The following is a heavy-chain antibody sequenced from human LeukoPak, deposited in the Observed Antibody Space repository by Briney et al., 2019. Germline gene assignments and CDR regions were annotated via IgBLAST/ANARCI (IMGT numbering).Heavy chain of an antibody. V-gene: IGHV3-30-3*01. Sequence: GGSLRLSCAASGFTFSSYAMHWVRQAPGKGLEWVAVISYDGSNKYYADSVKGRFTISRDNSKNTLYLQMNSLRAEDTAVYYCAREKWFGDYYFDYWGQGTLVTVSS. CDR3: AREKWFGDYYFDY. CDR1: GFTFSSYA. CDR2: ISYDGSNK. J-gene: IGHJ4*02. D-gene: IGHD3-10*01.